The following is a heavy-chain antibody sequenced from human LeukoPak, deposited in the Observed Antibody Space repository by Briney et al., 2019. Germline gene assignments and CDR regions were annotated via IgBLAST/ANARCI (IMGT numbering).Heavy chain of an antibody. CDR3: TTLSGSYLREDY. J-gene: IGHJ4*02. CDR2: IKSKTDGGTT. CDR1: GFTFSNAW. V-gene: IGHV3-15*01. Sequence: GGSLRLSCAASGFTFSNAWMSWVRQAPGKGLEWVGRIKSKTDGGTTDYAAPVKGRFTISRDDSKNTLYLQMNSLKTEDTAVYYCTTLSGSYLREDYWGQGTLVTVSS. D-gene: IGHD1-26*01.